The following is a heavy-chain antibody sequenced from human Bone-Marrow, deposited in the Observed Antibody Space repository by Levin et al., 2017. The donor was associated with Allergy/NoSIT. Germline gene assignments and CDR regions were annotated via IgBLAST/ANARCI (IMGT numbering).Heavy chain of an antibody. CDR1: GFTFSSYA. J-gene: IGHJ4*02. Sequence: ETLSLTCAASGFTFSSYAMSWVRQAPGKGLEWVSAISGSGGSTYYADSVKGRFTISRDNSKNTLYLQMNSLRAEDTAVYYCAKKMLRYFDWLTNPYDYWGQGTLVTVSS. D-gene: IGHD3-9*01. V-gene: IGHV3-23*01. CDR2: ISGSGGST. CDR3: AKKMLRYFDWLTNPYDY.